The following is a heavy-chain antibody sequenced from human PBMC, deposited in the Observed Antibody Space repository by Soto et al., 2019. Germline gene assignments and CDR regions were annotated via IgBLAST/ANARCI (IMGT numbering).Heavy chain of an antibody. V-gene: IGHV3-74*01. J-gene: IGHJ6*02. Sequence: EVQLVESGGGLVQPGGSLRLSCAASGFTFSSYWMHWVRQAPGKGLVWVSRINSDGSSTSYADSVKGRFTISRDNAKNTLYLQMSSLRAEDTAVYYCARGQRYYYGMDVWGQGTTVTVSS. CDR2: INSDGSST. CDR1: GFTFSSYW. CDR3: ARGQRYYYGMDV.